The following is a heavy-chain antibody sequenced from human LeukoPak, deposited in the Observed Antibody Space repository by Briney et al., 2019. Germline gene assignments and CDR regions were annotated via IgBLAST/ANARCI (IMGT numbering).Heavy chain of an antibody. CDR3: VRDATVGAAYFDF. J-gene: IGHJ4*02. D-gene: IGHD6-13*01. V-gene: IGHV3-66*02. Sequence: GGSLRLSCAASGFTFSSYAMSWVRQVPGKGLEWVSGIYSGGSTYYADSVKGRFTISRDNSKNTLSLQMTTLRPDDTAVYYCVRDATVGAAYFDFWGQGALVAVS. CDR1: GFTFSSYA. CDR2: IYSGGST.